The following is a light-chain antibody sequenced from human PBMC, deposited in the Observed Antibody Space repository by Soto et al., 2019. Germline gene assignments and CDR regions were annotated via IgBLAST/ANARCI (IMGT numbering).Light chain of an antibody. V-gene: IGLV1-47*02. CDR1: SSNIGSNY. CDR3: AAWDDSLRGWV. J-gene: IGLJ3*02. CDR2: TND. Sequence: QSVLTQPPSASGTPGQRVTISCSGSSSNIGSNYVYWYQQLPVTAPKLLIYTNDQRPSGVPDRFSGSKSGTSASLAISGLRSEDEADYYCAAWDDSLRGWVFGGGTKRTV.